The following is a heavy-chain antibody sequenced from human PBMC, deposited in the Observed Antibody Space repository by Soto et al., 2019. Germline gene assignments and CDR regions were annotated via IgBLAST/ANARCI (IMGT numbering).Heavy chain of an antibody. J-gene: IGHJ5*02. CDR1: GDSVSSDSAA. Sequence: SQTLSLTCAISGDSVSSDSAAWNWIRQSPSRGLEWLGRTHYRSKWYNDYAVSVKSRIIINPDTSKNQFSLHLSSVTPEDTAVYYCAREFIGAAQYNWFDPWGQGTQVTVSS. CDR2: THYRSKWYN. D-gene: IGHD6-13*01. CDR3: AREFIGAAQYNWFDP. V-gene: IGHV6-1*01.